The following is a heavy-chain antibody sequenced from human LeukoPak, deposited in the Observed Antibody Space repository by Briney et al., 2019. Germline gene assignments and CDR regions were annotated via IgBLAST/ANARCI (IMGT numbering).Heavy chain of an antibody. Sequence: VGSLRLSCAASGFTFSDYYMSWIRQAPGKGLEWVSYISSSGSTIYYADSVKGRFTISRDNAKNSLYLQMNSLRAEDTAVYYCARVGVSTYYDFWSGYYSYWGQGTLVTVSS. CDR3: ARVGVSTYYDFWSGYYSY. CDR1: GFTFSDYY. J-gene: IGHJ4*02. V-gene: IGHV3-11*04. D-gene: IGHD3-3*01. CDR2: ISSSGSTI.